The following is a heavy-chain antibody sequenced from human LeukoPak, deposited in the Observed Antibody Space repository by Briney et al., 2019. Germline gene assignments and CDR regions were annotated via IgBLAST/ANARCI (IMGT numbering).Heavy chain of an antibody. CDR1: GGSFSGYF. Sequence: SESLSHTCAVSGGSFSGYFWYWICPPPGKGLERIGEINHSESTNYNPSLKSRATLSVSTSRNQFSLKLTSGTAADTAVYYWARGRTYDYYTSSYYPSIYYGMDVWGQGTTVTVSS. V-gene: IGHV4-34*01. CDR3: ARGRTYDYYTSSYYPSIYYGMDV. CDR2: INHSEST. J-gene: IGHJ6*02. D-gene: IGHD3-22*01.